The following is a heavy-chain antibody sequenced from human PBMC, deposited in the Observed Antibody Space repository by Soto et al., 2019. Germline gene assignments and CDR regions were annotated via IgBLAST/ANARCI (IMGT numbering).Heavy chain of an antibody. CDR2: ISSSSSTI. J-gene: IGHJ6*02. CDR1: GFTFSSYS. V-gene: IGHV3-48*02. D-gene: IGHD6-25*01. CDR3: ARETANNYHYGMDV. Sequence: GGSLRLSCAASGFTFSSYSMNWVRQAPGKGLEWVSYISSSSSTIYYADSVKGRFTISRDNAKNSLYLQMNSLRDEDTAVYYCARETANNYHYGMDVWGQGTTVPVSS.